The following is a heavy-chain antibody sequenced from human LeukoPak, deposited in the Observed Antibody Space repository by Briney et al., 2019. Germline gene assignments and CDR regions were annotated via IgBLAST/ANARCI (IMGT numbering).Heavy chain of an antibody. CDR2: ISGSGGST. J-gene: IGHJ3*02. CDR3: AKDSGYSYGVDAFDI. D-gene: IGHD5-18*01. CDR1: GFTFSSYA. Sequence: PGGSLRLSCAASGFTFSSYAMSWVRQAPGKGLERVSAISGSGGSTYYAESVKGRFTISRDNSKNTLYLQMNSLRAEDTAVYYCAKDSGYSYGVDAFDIWGQGTMVTVSS. V-gene: IGHV3-23*01.